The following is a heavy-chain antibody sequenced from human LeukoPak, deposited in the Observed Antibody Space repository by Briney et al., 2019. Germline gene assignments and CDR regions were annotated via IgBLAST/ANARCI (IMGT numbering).Heavy chain of an antibody. CDR1: GFTFTNAW. D-gene: IGHD7-27*01. V-gene: IGHV3-15*01. CDR3: TTATWAPSDY. Sequence: GGSLRLSCVVSGFTFTNAWMTWVRQAPGKGLEWVGRIKSKTDGGTTDYAAPVKGRFTISRDDSKNTLYLQMNSLRNEDTAVYYCTTATWAPSDYWGQGTLVTVSP. J-gene: IGHJ4*02. CDR2: IKSKTDGGTT.